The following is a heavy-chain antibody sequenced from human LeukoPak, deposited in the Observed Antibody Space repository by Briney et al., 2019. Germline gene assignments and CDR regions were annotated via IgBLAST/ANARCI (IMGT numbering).Heavy chain of an antibody. CDR3: ARHGGRYNWSPSD. Sequence: SQTLSLTCTVSGDSISSSTYSTTYYWGWIRQPPGKGLEWIGSITYSGTTHYNASLKSRVTISVDTSKNQFSLRLSSVTAADTAVYFCARHGGRYNWSPSDWGQGTLVTVSS. D-gene: IGHD1-20*01. CDR2: ITYSGTT. CDR1: GDSISSSTYSTTYY. J-gene: IGHJ4*02. V-gene: IGHV4-39*01.